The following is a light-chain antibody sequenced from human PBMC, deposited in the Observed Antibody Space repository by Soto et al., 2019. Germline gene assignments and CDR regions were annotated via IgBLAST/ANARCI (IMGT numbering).Light chain of an antibody. CDR3: QQFNVYPLT. J-gene: IGKJ4*01. V-gene: IGKV1-9*01. CDR1: QGIRDF. CDR2: AAS. Sequence: DIQLTQSPSFLSASVGDRVTITCRASQGIRDFLAWYQQKPGKAPKLLLYAASTLQAGVPTRFSGFASGTEFTLTISNLPPADSATYYCQQFNVYPLTFGGGTKVEIK.